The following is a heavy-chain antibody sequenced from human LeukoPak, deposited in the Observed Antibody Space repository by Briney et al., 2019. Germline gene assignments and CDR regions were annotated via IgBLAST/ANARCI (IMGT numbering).Heavy chain of an antibody. Sequence: ASVKVSCKASGYTFTSYGISWVRQAPGQGLEWMGWISAYNGNTNYAQKFQGRVTITTDESTSTAYMELSSLRSEDTAVYYCARSNSQYDFWSGPEDYWGQGTLATVSS. V-gene: IGHV1-18*01. CDR3: ARSNSQYDFWSGPEDY. CDR1: GYTFTSYG. CDR2: ISAYNGNT. J-gene: IGHJ4*02. D-gene: IGHD3-3*01.